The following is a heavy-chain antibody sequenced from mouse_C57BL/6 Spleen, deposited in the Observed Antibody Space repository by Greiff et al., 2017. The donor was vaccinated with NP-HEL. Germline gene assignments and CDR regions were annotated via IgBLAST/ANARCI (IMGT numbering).Heavy chain of an antibody. V-gene: IGHV1-26*01. Sequence: EVQLQQSGPELVKPGASVKISCKASGYTFTDYYMNWVKQSHGKSLEWIGDINPNNGGTSYNQKFKGKATLTVDKSSSTAYMELRSLTSEDAAVYYCARDYYGRLFDYWGQGTTLTVSS. CDR2: INPNNGGT. D-gene: IGHD1-1*01. J-gene: IGHJ2*01. CDR3: ARDYYGRLFDY. CDR1: GYTFTDYY.